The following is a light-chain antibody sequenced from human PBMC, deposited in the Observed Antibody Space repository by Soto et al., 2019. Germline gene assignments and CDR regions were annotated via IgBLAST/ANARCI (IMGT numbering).Light chain of an antibody. CDR1: NSNIGAGYD. Sequence: QSVLTQPPSVSGAPGQRVTISCTGSNSNIGAGYDVHWYQQLPGTAPKLLIYGNSNRPSRVPDRFSGSKSGTSASLAITGLQAEDEADYYCQSYDSSLSGLYVFGTGTKLTVL. CDR3: QSYDSSLSGLYV. V-gene: IGLV1-40*01. CDR2: GNS. J-gene: IGLJ1*01.